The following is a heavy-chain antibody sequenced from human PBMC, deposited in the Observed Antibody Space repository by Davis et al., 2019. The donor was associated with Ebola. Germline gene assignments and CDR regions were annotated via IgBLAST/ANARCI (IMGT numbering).Heavy chain of an antibody. V-gene: IGHV2-5*02. CDR1: GFSLSTSGVG. CDR2: IYWDDDK. D-gene: IGHD3-10*01. CDR3: AHRLGRFGEWNFDY. J-gene: IGHJ4*02. Sequence: SGPTLVKPTQTLTLTCTFSGFSLSTSGVGVGWIRQPPGKALEWLTLIYWDDDKRYSPFLKRRLTITEDTSKNQVVLTMINMDPVDTATYYCAHRLGRFGEWNFDYWGLGTLVTVSS.